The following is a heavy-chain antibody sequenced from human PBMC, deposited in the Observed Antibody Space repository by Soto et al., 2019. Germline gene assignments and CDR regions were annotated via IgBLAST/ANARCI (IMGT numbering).Heavy chain of an antibody. V-gene: IGHV1-8*01. CDR2: MNPNTGNS. CDR1: GYTFTSYD. D-gene: IGHD1-1*01. Sequence: ASVKVSCKASGYTFTSYDIYWVRQATGRGREGMGWMNPNTGNSAYAQKFQGRVTVTSDTSINTVHMELSSLRSEDTAVYYCARRAETNGWNGFGADKYYFDFWGQGTLVTVSS. J-gene: IGHJ4*02. CDR3: ARRAETNGWNGFGADKYYFDF.